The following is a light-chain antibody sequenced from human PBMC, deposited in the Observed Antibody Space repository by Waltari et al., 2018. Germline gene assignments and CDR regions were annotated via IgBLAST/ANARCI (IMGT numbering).Light chain of an antibody. Sequence: VLTQSPGTLSLSPGERATLSCRASQSVSSNYLAWYQQKLGQAPRLLSYGASSRATGIPDRFSGSGSGTDFTLTISRLEPEDFAVYYCQQYGTSPMYTFGQGTKLEIK. V-gene: IGKV3-20*01. CDR3: QQYGTSPMYT. J-gene: IGKJ2*01. CDR1: QSVSSNY. CDR2: GAS.